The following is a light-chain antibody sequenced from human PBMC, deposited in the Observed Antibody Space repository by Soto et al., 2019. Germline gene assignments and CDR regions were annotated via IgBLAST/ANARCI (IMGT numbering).Light chain of an antibody. CDR1: SSDVGSYPY. V-gene: IGLV2-14*03. Sequence: QSVLTQPASVSGSPGQSITISCTGSSSDVGSYPYVSWYQQHPGKAPKLMIYDVNSRPSGVSNRFSGSKSGNTASLIISGLQAEDEADYYCGSYTTSSTVVFGGGTQLTVL. CDR3: GSYTTSSTVV. J-gene: IGLJ2*01. CDR2: DVN.